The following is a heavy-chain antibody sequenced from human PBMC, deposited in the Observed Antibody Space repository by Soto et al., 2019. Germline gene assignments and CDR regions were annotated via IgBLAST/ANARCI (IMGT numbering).Heavy chain of an antibody. V-gene: IGHV4-59*02. CDR1: DGSVTGYC. Sequence: SETLSLTCSVSDGSVTGYCWSWIRQPPGKGLEWIGCIDYNGRAHYNPSLTSRVTMSLDTSNNHFSLKLSSVTAADTAVYYCARGEWFLRGYGMDVWGRGTTVTVSS. J-gene: IGHJ6*02. CDR3: ARGEWFLRGYGMDV. CDR2: IDYNGRA. D-gene: IGHD3-3*01.